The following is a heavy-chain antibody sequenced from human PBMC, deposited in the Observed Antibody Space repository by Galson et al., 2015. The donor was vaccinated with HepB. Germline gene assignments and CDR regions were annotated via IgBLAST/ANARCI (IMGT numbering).Heavy chain of an antibody. D-gene: IGHD3-3*01. CDR2: ISATGTTI. Sequence: SLRLSCAASGFTFSSYNMNWVRQAPGKGLDWISYISATGTTIDYADSVKGRFIISRDNAKNSLYLQMNSLRVEATAVYYCARDSRATFGEPNWFDPWGQGTLVIVYS. CDR3: ARDSRATFGEPNWFDP. J-gene: IGHJ5*02. CDR1: GFTFSSYN. V-gene: IGHV3-48*03.